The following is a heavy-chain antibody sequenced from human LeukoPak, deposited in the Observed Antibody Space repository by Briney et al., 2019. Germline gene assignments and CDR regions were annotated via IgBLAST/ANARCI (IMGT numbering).Heavy chain of an antibody. D-gene: IGHD2-15*01. V-gene: IGHV3-7*01. CDR2: IKQDGSEK. Sequence: PGGSLRLSCAASGFTFSNCAMSWVRQAPGKGLEWVAKIKQDGSEKYYVDSVKGRFTISRDNAKNSLYLQMNSLRAEDTAVYYCAREYCSGGSCFPGGYWGQGTLVTVSS. J-gene: IGHJ4*02. CDR3: AREYCSGGSCFPGGY. CDR1: GFTFSNCA.